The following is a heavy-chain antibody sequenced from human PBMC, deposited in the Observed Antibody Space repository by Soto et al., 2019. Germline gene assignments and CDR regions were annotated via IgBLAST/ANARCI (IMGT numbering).Heavy chain of an antibody. CDR2: IYYSGST. CDR1: GGSLSNNY. D-gene: IGHD4-17*01. V-gene: IGHV4-59*08. Sequence: PSETLSLTCTVSGGSLSNNYWSWIRQPPGKGLEWIGYIYYSGSTNYNPSLKSRVTISVDTSKNQFSLKLSSVTAADTAVYYCARRYGDCFDYWGQGTLVTVSS. J-gene: IGHJ4*02. CDR3: ARRYGDCFDY.